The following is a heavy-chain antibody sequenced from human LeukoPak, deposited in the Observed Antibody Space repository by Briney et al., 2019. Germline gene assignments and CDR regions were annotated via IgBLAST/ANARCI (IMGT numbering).Heavy chain of an antibody. Sequence: SGGSLRLSCAASGFTFSSYGMHWVRQAPGKGLEWVSYISGSGSTIYYADSVKGRFTISRDNAKNSLYLQMNSLRAEDTAVYYCARDGEWELLLFDWGQGTLVTVSS. CDR1: GFTFSSYG. CDR2: ISGSGSTI. CDR3: ARDGEWELLLFD. V-gene: IGHV3-48*04. D-gene: IGHD1-26*01. J-gene: IGHJ4*02.